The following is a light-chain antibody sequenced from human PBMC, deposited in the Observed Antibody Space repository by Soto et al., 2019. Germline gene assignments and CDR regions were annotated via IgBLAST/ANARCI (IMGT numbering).Light chain of an antibody. CDR1: QGISGY. J-gene: IGKJ1*01. CDR3: QQLNSYPPWT. Sequence: DIQLTQSPSFLSASVGDRVTIXXRSSQGISGYLAWYQQKPGKAPKLXXYAASTLQSGVPSRFSGSGSGTEFTLTISSLQPEDFATYYCQQLNSYPPWTFGQGTKVDIK. CDR2: AAS. V-gene: IGKV1-9*01.